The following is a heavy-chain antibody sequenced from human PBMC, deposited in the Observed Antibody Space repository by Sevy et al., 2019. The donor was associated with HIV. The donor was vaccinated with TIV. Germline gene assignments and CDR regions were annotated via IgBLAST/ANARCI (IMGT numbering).Heavy chain of an antibody. D-gene: IGHD3-9*01. CDR2: IIPILGTT. CDR1: GGSFSFYG. Sequence: ASVKVSCKAFGGSFSFYGISWVRQAPGQGLEWMAGIIPILGTTKYAQKFQGRVTITADESTSTDYMELTSLRSEDTAVYYCARGGPDDILTHYGMDVWGQGTTVTVSS. CDR3: ARGGPDDILTHYGMDV. J-gene: IGHJ6*02. V-gene: IGHV1-69*13.